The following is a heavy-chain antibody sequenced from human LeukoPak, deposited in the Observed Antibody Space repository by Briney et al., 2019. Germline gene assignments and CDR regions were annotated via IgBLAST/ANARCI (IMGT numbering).Heavy chain of an antibody. Sequence: ASVKVSCKASGYTFTSYDINWVRQATGQGLEWMGWMNPNSGNTGYAQKFQGRVTMTRNTSISTAYMELSSLRSEDTAVYYCARGRGVVVPAALLFWDYYYGMDVWGQGTLVTVSS. J-gene: IGHJ6*02. V-gene: IGHV1-8*01. CDR3: ARGRGVVVPAALLFWDYYYGMDV. D-gene: IGHD2-2*01. CDR1: GYTFTSYD. CDR2: MNPNSGNT.